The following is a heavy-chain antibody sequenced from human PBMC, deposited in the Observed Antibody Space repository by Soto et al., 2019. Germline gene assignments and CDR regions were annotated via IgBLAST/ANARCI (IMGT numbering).Heavy chain of an antibody. D-gene: IGHD6-13*01. CDR2: IYYSGST. Sequence: PSETLSLTCTVSGGSISSYYWSWIRQPPGKGLEWIGYIYYSGSTNYNPSLKSRVTISVDTSKNQFSLKLSSVTAADTAVYYCAREVAAAVDYWGQRTLVTVSS. V-gene: IGHV4-59*01. J-gene: IGHJ4*02. CDR1: GGSISSYY. CDR3: AREVAAAVDY.